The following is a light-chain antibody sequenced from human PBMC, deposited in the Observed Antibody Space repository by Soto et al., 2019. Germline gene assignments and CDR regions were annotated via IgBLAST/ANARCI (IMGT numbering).Light chain of an antibody. CDR2: WGS. J-gene: IGKJ1*01. V-gene: IGKV2-28*01. CDR3: MQPLQSWT. CDR1: QSLLHSNGYNY. Sequence: DIVMTQSPLSLPVTPGEPASISCRSSQSLLHSNGYNYLDWYLQKPGQSPQLLIYWGSNRAYGVPDRFSGSGSGTDFTLKISRVEAEDVGVYYCMQPLQSWTFGQGTKVEIK.